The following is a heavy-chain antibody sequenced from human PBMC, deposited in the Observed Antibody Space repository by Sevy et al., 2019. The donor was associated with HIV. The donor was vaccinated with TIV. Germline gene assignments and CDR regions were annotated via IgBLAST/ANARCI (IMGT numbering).Heavy chain of an antibody. Sequence: SETLSLTCTVSGGSINSDHWNWIRQPPGKGLEWIGYVYYTGGTKYNPSLKNRVTISVDRTKNQFSLKLTSVTAADTAVYYCARRNDFDIWSQGTMVTVSS. CDR2: VYYTGGT. CDR1: GGSINSDH. CDR3: ARRNDFDI. J-gene: IGHJ3*02. V-gene: IGHV4-59*08.